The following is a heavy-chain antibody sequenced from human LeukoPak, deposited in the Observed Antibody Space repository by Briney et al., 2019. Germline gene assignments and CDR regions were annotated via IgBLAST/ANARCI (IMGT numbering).Heavy chain of an antibody. V-gene: IGHV4-39*01. Sequence: SETLSLTCTVSGGSISSSSYYWGWIRQPPGKGLEWIGSIYYSGSTYYNPSLKSRVTISVDTSKNQFSLKLSSVTAADTAVYYCARGSKVRSSGGSCYYNWFDPWGQGTLVTVSS. CDR3: ARGSKVRSSGGSCYYNWFDP. CDR1: GGSISSSSYY. D-gene: IGHD2-15*01. J-gene: IGHJ5*02. CDR2: IYYSGST.